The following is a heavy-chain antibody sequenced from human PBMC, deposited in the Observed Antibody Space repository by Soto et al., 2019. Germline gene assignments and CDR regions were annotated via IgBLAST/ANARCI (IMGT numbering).Heavy chain of an antibody. V-gene: IGHV4-59*01. Sequence: PSETLSLTCTVSGDSISGYYWSWIRQPPGKRLEWIGYIYESGSTNYNPSLKSRVTMSIDRSKNQFSLKLSSVTAADTAVYYCARSGRSGYNYYYGMDVWGQGTKVTVSS. D-gene: IGHD3-3*01. CDR2: IYESGST. CDR1: GDSISGYY. CDR3: ARSGRSGYNYYYGMDV. J-gene: IGHJ6*02.